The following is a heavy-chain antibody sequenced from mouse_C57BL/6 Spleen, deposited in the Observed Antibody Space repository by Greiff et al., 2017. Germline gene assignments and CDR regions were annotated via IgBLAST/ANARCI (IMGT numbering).Heavy chain of an antibody. Sequence: QVQLKESGPELVKPGASVKISCKASGYAFSSSWMNWVKQRPGKGLEWIGRIYPGDGDTNYNGKFKGKATLTADKSSSTAYMQLSSLTSEDSAVYFCARNYGSSSFAYWGQGTLVTVSA. CDR2: IYPGDGDT. V-gene: IGHV1-82*01. J-gene: IGHJ3*01. D-gene: IGHD1-1*01. CDR1: GYAFSSSW. CDR3: ARNYGSSSFAY.